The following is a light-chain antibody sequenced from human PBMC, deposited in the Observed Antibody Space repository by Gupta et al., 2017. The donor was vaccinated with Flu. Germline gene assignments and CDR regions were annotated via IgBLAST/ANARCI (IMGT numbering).Light chain of an antibody. CDR2: GSS. J-gene: IGKJ1*01. CDR3: QQCGTSSWT. V-gene: IGKV3-20*01. Sequence: ERATLSCRTSQSVSNSSLGWYQQKPGQAPRLLIYGSSNRATDIPDRFSGSGSGTDFTLTISRLEPEDVAVYYCQQCGTSSWTFGQGTKVEAK. CDR1: QSVSNSS.